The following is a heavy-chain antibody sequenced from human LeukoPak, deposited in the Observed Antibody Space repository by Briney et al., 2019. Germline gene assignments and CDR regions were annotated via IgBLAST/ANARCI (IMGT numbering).Heavy chain of an antibody. CDR2: INHSGST. D-gene: IGHD3-22*01. Sequence: SETLSLTCAVYGGSFSGYYWSWIRQPPGKGLEWIGEINHSGSTNYNPSLKSRVTISVDTSKNQFCLKLSSVTAADTAVYYCARGNPYDSSGYYRDAFDIWGQGTMVTISS. V-gene: IGHV4-34*01. CDR3: ARGNPYDSSGYYRDAFDI. J-gene: IGHJ3*02. CDR1: GGSFSGYY.